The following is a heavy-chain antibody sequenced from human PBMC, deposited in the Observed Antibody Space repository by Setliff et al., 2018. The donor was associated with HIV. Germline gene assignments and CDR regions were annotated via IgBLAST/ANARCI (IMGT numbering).Heavy chain of an antibody. CDR2: IYYDGST. D-gene: IGHD3-10*01. J-gene: IGHJ3*01. CDR1: GGSISSSNYY. Sequence: SETLSLTCTVSGGSISSSNYYWTWIRQPPGKGLECIGYIYYDGSTNYNPSLKSRVTISVDTSKNQFSLKLSSVTAADTAIYYCARGDNYYYTSGTFHNGLDCFDFWGQGTMVTV. V-gene: IGHV4-61*01. CDR3: ARGDNYYYTSGTFHNGLDCFDF.